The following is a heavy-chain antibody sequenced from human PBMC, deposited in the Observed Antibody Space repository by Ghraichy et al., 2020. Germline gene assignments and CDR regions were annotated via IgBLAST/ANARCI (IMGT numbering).Heavy chain of an antibody. V-gene: IGHV4-31*03. CDR3: ASYVDTLLRHPDDAFDV. CDR1: GGSISTRGYY. J-gene: IGHJ3*01. CDR2: VYYSGST. Sequence: SETLSLTCTVSGGSISTRGYYWNWIRQHPGKGLEWIGYVYYSGSTYYNPSLKSRVSISADKAKNQLSLKLNSVTAADTAVYYCASYVDTLLRHPDDAFDVWGQGTMVTVSS. D-gene: IGHD5-18*01.